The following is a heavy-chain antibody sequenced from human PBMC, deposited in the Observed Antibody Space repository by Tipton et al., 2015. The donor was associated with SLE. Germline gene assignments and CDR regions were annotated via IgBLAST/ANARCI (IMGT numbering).Heavy chain of an antibody. J-gene: IGHJ4*02. D-gene: IGHD2-15*01. CDR3: ARGGGYLRPFDY. Sequence: TLSLTCTVSGGSISSGYYWGWIRQPPGKGLEWIGSIYHSGSTYYNPSLKSRVTISVDTSKNQFSLKLSSVTAADTAVYYCARGGGYLRPFDYWGQGTLVTVSS. CDR2: IYHSGST. CDR1: GGSISSGYY. V-gene: IGHV4-38-2*02.